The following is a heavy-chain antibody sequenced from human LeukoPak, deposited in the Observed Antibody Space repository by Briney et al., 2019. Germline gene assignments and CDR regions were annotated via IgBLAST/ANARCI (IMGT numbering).Heavy chain of an antibody. Sequence: ASVKVSCKASGYTFTSYDINWVRQATGQGLEWMGWMNPNSGNTGYAQKFQGRVTMTRNTSISAAYMELSSLRSEDTAVYYCAILTTVTTKRRISDYWGQGTLVTVSS. CDR2: MNPNSGNT. V-gene: IGHV1-8*01. D-gene: IGHD4-17*01. CDR1: GYTFTSYD. CDR3: AILTTVTTKRRISDY. J-gene: IGHJ4*02.